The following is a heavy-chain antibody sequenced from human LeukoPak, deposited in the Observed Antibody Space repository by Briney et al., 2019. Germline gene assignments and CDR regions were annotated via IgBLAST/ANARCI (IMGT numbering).Heavy chain of an antibody. CDR3: ARSYDYLWGSHRYTPTFDS. V-gene: IGHV4-34*01. Sequence: KPSETLSLTCAVSGGSFSGYYWNWIRQAPEKGLEWIGEINHSGSTNYNPSLKSRVTMSVDTSRNQFSLRLSSVTAADTAVYYCARSYDYLWGSHRYTPTFDSWGQGTLVTVSS. CDR2: INHSGST. CDR1: GGSFSGYY. J-gene: IGHJ4*02. D-gene: IGHD3-16*02.